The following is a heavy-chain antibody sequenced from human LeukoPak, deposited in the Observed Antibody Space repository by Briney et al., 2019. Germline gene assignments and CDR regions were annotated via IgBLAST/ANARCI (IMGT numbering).Heavy chain of an antibody. CDR3: AKGVGHYDFWSGYSYETYYYYYTDV. CDR2: IRYDGSNK. V-gene: IGHV3-30*02. Sequence: GGSLRLSCAASGFTFSSYGMHWVRQAPGKGLEWVAFIRYDGSNKYYADSVKGRFTISRDNSKNTLYLQMNSLRAEDTAVYYCAKGVGHYDFWSGYSYETYYYYYTDVWGTGTTVSVSS. D-gene: IGHD3-3*01. CDR1: GFTFSSYG. J-gene: IGHJ6*03.